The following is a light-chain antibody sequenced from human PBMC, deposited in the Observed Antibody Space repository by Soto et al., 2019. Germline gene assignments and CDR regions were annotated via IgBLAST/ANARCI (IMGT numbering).Light chain of an antibody. CDR3: CSYVGSYTDV. CDR2: DVS. V-gene: IGLV2-11*01. CDR1: SSYVGGYNY. J-gene: IGLJ1*01. Sequence: QSALTQPRSVSGSPGQSVTISCTGTSSYVGGYNYVSWHQQHPGKAPKLMIYDVSKRPSGVPDRFSGSKSGNTASLTISGLQAEDEADYYCCSYVGSYTDVFGTGTKVTVL.